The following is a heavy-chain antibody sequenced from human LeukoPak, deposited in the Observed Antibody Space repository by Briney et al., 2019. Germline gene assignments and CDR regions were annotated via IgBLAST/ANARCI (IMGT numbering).Heavy chain of an antibody. D-gene: IGHD1-26*01. CDR2: INHSGST. Sequence: SETLSLTCAVYGGSFSGYYWSWIRQPPGKGLEWIGVINHSGSTNYNPSLKSRVTISVDTSKNQFSLKLYSVTAADTAMYYCARGDKRGNYGYYFDYWGQGTLVTVSS. V-gene: IGHV4-34*01. CDR3: ARGDKRGNYGYYFDY. J-gene: IGHJ4*02. CDR1: GGSFSGYY.